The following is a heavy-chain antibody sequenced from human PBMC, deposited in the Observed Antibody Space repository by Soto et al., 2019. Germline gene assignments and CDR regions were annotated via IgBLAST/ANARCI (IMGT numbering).Heavy chain of an antibody. CDR2: ISSDGNRR. Sequence: QVYLVESGGGVVQPGRSLRLSCAVSGFTFPNFAMHWVRQAPGKGLEWVALISSDGNRRYYADSVKGRFTISRDNSKNTLYLQMYGLTTEDTAVFYCAKDRYVSRSGSVSPYYFDYWGQGTLVTVSS. CDR1: GFTFPNFA. D-gene: IGHD3-10*01. V-gene: IGHV3-30*18. CDR3: AKDRYVSRSGSVSPYYFDY. J-gene: IGHJ4*02.